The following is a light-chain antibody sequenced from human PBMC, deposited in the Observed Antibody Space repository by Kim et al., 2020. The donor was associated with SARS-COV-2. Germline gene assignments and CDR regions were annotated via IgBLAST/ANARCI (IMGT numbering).Light chain of an antibody. CDR1: QGISSY. J-gene: IGKJ4*01. CDR3: QQLKKYPLS. Sequence: ADVGDSVTITCRASQGISSYLGWYQQKPGRAPKLLIYAASSLQSGVPPRFSGSGSGTDFTLTISSLQPEDFATYYCQQLKKYPLSFGGGTKVEIK. CDR2: AAS. V-gene: IGKV1-9*01.